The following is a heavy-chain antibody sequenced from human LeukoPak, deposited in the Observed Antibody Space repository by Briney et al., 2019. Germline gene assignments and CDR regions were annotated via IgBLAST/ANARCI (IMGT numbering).Heavy chain of an antibody. J-gene: IGHJ5*02. Sequence: ASVKVSCKASGGTFSSYAISWVRQAPGQGLEWMGWISAYNGNTNYAQKLQGRVTMTTDTSTSTAYMELRSLRSDDTAVYYCARDSWVLGSTVGFDPWGQGTLVTVSS. CDR1: GGTFSSYA. D-gene: IGHD4-11*01. CDR3: ARDSWVLGSTVGFDP. CDR2: ISAYNGNT. V-gene: IGHV1-18*01.